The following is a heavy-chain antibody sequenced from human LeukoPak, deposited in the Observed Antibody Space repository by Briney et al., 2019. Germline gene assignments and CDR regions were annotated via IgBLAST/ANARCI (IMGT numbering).Heavy chain of an antibody. Sequence: GGSLRLSCAASGFTFSSYAMHWVRQAPGKGLEWVAVISYDGSNKYYADSVKGRFTISRDNSKNTLYLQMNSLRAEDTAVHYCARDKVSLYYDYVWGSYRKTGPFDYWGQGTLVTVSS. CDR1: GFTFSSYA. D-gene: IGHD3-16*02. J-gene: IGHJ4*02. CDR3: ARDKVSLYYDYVWGSYRKTGPFDY. V-gene: IGHV3-30-3*01. CDR2: ISYDGSNK.